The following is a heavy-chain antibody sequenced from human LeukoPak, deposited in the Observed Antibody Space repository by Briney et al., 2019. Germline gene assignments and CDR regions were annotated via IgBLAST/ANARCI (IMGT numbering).Heavy chain of an antibody. V-gene: IGHV4-34*01. CDR3: AKGYGDYMAWFDP. J-gene: IGHJ5*02. D-gene: IGHD4-17*01. CDR1: GGSFSGYY. Sequence: PSETLSLTCAVYGGSFSGYYWSWIRQPPGKGLEWIGEINHSGSTNYNPSLKSRVTISVDTSKNQFSLKLSSVTAADTAVYYCAKGYGDYMAWFDPWGQGTLVTVSS. CDR2: INHSGST.